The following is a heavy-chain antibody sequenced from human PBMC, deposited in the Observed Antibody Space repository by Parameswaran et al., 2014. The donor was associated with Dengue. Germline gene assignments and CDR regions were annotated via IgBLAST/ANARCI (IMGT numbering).Heavy chain of an antibody. D-gene: IGHD3-10*01. Sequence: WVRQAPGQGLEWMGGIIPTFGRANYAQRFQARVTITADISTSTAYMELSSLRSDDTAVYYCAAITMNRGDEGWGQGTLVTVSS. CDR3: AAITMNRGDEG. V-gene: IGHV1-69*06. J-gene: IGHJ4*02. CDR2: IIPTFGRA.